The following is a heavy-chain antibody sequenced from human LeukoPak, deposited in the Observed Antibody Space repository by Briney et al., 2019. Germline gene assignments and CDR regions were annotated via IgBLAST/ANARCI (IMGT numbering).Heavy chain of an antibody. D-gene: IGHD6-13*01. J-gene: IGHJ4*02. CDR3: ARDRPGGSSLDY. CDR2: IYYTGRT. Sequence: SETLSLTCTVSGGSISSYYWSWIRQPAGKGLEWIGYIYYTGRTDYNPSLKSRVTISVDASNNQFSLKLSSVTAADTAVYYCARDRPGGSSLDYWGQGTLVTVSS. CDR1: GGSISSYY. V-gene: IGHV4-59*01.